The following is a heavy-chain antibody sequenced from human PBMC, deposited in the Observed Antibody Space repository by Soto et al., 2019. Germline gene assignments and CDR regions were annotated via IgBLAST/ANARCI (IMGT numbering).Heavy chain of an antibody. D-gene: IGHD5-12*01. CDR1: GYTFTSYD. Sequence: ASVKVSCKASGYTFTSYDINWVRQATGQGLEWMGWMNPNSGNTGYAQKFQGRVTMTRNTSISTAYMELSSLRSEDTAVYYCARGYSGYDSDWFDPWCQGTLVTVSS. J-gene: IGHJ5*02. CDR3: ARGYSGYDSDWFDP. CDR2: MNPNSGNT. V-gene: IGHV1-8*01.